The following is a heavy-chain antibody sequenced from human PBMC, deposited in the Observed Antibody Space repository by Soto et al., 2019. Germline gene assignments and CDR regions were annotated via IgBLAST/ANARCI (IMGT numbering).Heavy chain of an antibody. V-gene: IGHV3-33*01. CDR1: GLTVSRYG. J-gene: IGHJ4*02. CDR2: IWYGGSNK. CDR3: ERAPGFVYFDY. D-gene: IGHD1-1*01. Sequence: PGWALRVSCEAAGLTVSRYGMHWVRQAPGKGVDWVAVIWYGGSNKYYADSVKGRFTISRDNSKNTLYLQMNSLRAEDTAVYPCERAPGFVYFDYCVQRHPVPVSS.